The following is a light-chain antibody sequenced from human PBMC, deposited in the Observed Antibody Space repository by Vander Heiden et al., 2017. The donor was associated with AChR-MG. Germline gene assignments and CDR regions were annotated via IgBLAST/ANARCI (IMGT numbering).Light chain of an antibody. V-gene: IGKV1-33*01. CDR1: QDINIY. CDR3: QQYGS. Sequence: IQITQSPTSLSASAGDRVSITCHASQDINIYLNWYQQKPGKAPKLIIHDASNLETGVPSRFSGSGSGTEFTRTINSLQPEDIATYYCQQYGSFGPGTTVDVK. J-gene: IGKJ3*01. CDR2: DAS.